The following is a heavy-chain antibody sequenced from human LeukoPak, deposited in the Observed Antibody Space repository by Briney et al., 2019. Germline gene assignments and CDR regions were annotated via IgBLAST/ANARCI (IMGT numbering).Heavy chain of an antibody. CDR2: INHNELT. D-gene: IGHD3-9*01. V-gene: IGHV4-34*01. CDR1: GGSFTTYD. Sequence: SETLSLTCAVYGGSFTTYDWSWIRQPPGKGVDWIGEINHNELTNYNPSLKNRVTITIDTSKKQFSLRLTSVTVADSDVYFCATHDADDISARALPFDFWGQGTLVTASS. CDR3: ATHDADDISARALPFDF. J-gene: IGHJ4*02.